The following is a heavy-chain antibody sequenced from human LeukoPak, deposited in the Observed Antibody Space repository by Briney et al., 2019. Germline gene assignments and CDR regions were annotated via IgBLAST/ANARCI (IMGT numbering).Heavy chain of an antibody. J-gene: IGHJ4*02. CDR1: GFTFSSYS. D-gene: IGHD6-13*01. CDR3: ARDGEEASSSWYRVDY. V-gene: IGHV3-21*01. CDR2: ISSSSSYI. Sequence: GGSLRLPCAASGFTFSSYSMNWVRQAPGKGLEWVSSISSSSSYIYYADSVKGRFTISRDNAKNSLYLQMNSLRAEDTAVYYCARDGEEASSSWYRVDYWGQGTLVTVSS.